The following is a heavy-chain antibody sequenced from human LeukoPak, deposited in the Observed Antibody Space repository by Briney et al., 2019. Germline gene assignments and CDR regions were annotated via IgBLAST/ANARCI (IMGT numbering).Heavy chain of an antibody. CDR1: GFIYSHYG. CDR2: IWSDGTNS. D-gene: IGHD4-11*01. J-gene: IGHJ4*01. Sequence: PGGSLRLSCAASGFIYSHYGMHWVRQAPGKGLEWVAGIWSDGTNSFYAGSVKGRFTISRDNSQRTLFLQMNSLRVEDTAMYYCVRDAQRGFDYSNSLRYWGHGTLVTVSS. V-gene: IGHV3-33*08. CDR3: VRDAQRGFDYSNSLRY.